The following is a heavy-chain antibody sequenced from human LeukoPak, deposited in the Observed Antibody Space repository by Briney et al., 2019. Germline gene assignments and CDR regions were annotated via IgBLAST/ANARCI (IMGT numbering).Heavy chain of an antibody. CDR3: ARGVGGHRFDY. CDR1: GGSFSGYY. J-gene: IGHJ4*02. CDR2: IYYSGST. V-gene: IGHV4-31*11. Sequence: SETLSLTCAAYGGSFSGYYWSWIRQHPGKGLEWIGYIYYSGSTYYNPSLKSRVTISVDTSKNQFSLKLSSVTTADTAVYYCARGVGGHRFDYWGQGTLVTVSS. D-gene: IGHD3-16*01.